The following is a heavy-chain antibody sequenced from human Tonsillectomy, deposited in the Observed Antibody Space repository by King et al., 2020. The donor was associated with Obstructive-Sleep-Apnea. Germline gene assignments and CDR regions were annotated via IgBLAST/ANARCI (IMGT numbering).Heavy chain of an antibody. CDR2: IYYSGST. Sequence: QLQESGPGLVKPSETLSLTCTVSGGSISRYYWSWIRQSPGKGLEWIGDIYYSGSTNYNPSLKSRVTFSVETSKNRFSLKLNSVIAADTAVYYCARAIITLEPGTDGFDIWGQGTMVTVSS. D-gene: IGHD3-16*01. J-gene: IGHJ3*02. V-gene: IGHV4-59*01. CDR1: GGSISRYY. CDR3: ARAIITLEPGTDGFDI.